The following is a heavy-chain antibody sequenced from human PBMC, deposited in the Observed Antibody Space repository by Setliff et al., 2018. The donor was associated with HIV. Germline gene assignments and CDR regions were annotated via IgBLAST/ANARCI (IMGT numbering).Heavy chain of an antibody. CDR1: GDSMSSSSYY. CDR2: IFYSGNT. D-gene: IGHD3-10*01. J-gene: IGHJ6*03. V-gene: IGHV4-39*01. CDR3: ARGPRYGSGNYYYYYYYMDV. Sequence: SETLSLTCTVSGDSMSSSSYYWGWIRQPPGKGLEWIGSIFYSGNTYYKPSFQSRVTISVDSSKNQFSLKLNSVTATDTAIYYCARGPRYGSGNYYYYYYYMDVWGKGTTVTVSS.